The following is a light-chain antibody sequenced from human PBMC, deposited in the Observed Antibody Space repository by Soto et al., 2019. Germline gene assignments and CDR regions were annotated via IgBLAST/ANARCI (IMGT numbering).Light chain of an antibody. CDR2: AAS. CDR1: QGVNNK. V-gene: IGKV1-12*01. Sequence: DIQMTQSPSSVSACVGDEVIITCRASQGVNNKLAWYQQKPGKAPKLLISAASSLQSGAPSRFSGSGSGTDFTLTISSLQPEDFATYFCQQGYSFPRTFGPGTKVEIK. J-gene: IGKJ1*01. CDR3: QQGYSFPRT.